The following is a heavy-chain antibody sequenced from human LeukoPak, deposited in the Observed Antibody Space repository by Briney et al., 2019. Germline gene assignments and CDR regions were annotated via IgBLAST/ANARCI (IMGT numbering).Heavy chain of an antibody. D-gene: IGHD7-27*01. J-gene: IGHJ4*02. CDR2: INYSGST. V-gene: IGHV4-39*01. CDR3: ARRVTGDLRRFDY. CDR1: GVSISSSGYS. Sequence: SETLSLTCTVSGVSISSSGYSWGWIRQPPGKGLEWIGNINYSGSTYYNPSLKSRVTIFVDTSKNQFSLKVTSVTAADTAVYFCARRVTGDLRRFDYWGQGTLVTVSS.